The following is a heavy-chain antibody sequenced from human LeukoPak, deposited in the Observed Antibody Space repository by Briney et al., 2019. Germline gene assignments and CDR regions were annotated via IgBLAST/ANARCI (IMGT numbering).Heavy chain of an antibody. CDR2: ISSSSSYI. D-gene: IGHD3-10*01. CDR1: GFTFSSYS. J-gene: IGHJ4*02. V-gene: IGHV3-21*01. CDR3: ASEIRFGGSTQYFDY. Sequence: GGSLRLSCAASGFTFSSYSMNWVRQAPGKGLEWVSSISSSSSYIYYADSVKGRFTISRDNAKNSLYLQMNSLRAEDTAVYYCASEIRFGGSTQYFDYWGQGTLVTVSS.